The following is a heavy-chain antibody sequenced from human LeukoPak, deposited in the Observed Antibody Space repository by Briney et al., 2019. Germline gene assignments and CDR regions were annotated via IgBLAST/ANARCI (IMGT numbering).Heavy chain of an antibody. V-gene: IGHV1-2*06. CDR1: GHTFTGYY. CDR2: INPNSGGT. D-gene: IGHD3-9*01. J-gene: IGHJ3*02. Sequence: ASVKVSCKASGHTFTGYYMHWVRQAPGQGLEWMGRINPNSGGTNYAQKFQGRVTMTRDTSISTAYMELSRLRSDDTAVYYCASNYDILTGYFRGAFDIWGQGTMVTVSS. CDR3: ASNYDILTGYFRGAFDI.